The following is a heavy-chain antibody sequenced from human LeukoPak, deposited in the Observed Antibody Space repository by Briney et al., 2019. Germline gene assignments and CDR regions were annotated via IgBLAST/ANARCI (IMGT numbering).Heavy chain of an antibody. Sequence: GGSLRLSCAASGFNFTTYWLHWVRQAPGKGLVWVSRINSDGSSTHNADAVKGRFTISRDSAKNTPYLQMNSLRAEDTAVYYCARAETQIHAFDIWGRGTMVTVSS. CDR3: ARAETQIHAFDI. J-gene: IGHJ3*02. D-gene: IGHD5-24*01. CDR2: INSDGSST. CDR1: GFNFTTYW. V-gene: IGHV3-74*01.